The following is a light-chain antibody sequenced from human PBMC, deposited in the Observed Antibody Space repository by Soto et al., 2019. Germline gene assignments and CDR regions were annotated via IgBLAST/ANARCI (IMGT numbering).Light chain of an antibody. CDR3: QQYSSSPSIT. J-gene: IGKJ5*01. CDR1: QSVSSSY. Sequence: EIVLTQSPGTLSLSPGERATLSCRASQSVSSSYLAWYQQKPGQAPRLLIFGASKRATGIPDRFSGSGSGTDFTLTISRLEPEDFAVYYCQQYSSSPSITFCQGTRLEIK. V-gene: IGKV3-20*01. CDR2: GAS.